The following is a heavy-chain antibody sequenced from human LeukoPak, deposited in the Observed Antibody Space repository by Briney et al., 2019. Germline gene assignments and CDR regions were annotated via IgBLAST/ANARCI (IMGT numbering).Heavy chain of an antibody. CDR1: GFTFSSYS. D-gene: IGHD5-24*01. V-gene: IGHV3-48*01. J-gene: IGHJ3*02. CDR3: ARGNGYNLDAFDI. Sequence: GRSLRLSCTASGFTFSSYSMNWVRQAPGKGLEWVSYISSSSSTIYYADSVKGRFTISRDNAKNSLYLQMNSLRAEDTAVYYCARGNGYNLDAFDIWGQGTMVTVSS. CDR2: ISSSSSTI.